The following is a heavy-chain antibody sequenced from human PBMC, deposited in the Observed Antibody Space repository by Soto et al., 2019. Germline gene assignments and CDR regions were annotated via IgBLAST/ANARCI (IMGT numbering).Heavy chain of an antibody. V-gene: IGHV5-10-1*01. Sequence: GESLKISCKGSGYSFTSYWISWVRQMPGKGLEWMGRIDPSDSYTNYSPSFQGHVTISADKSISTAYLQWSSLKASDTAMYYCARLVVTPTYYYYGLDVWGQGTTVTVS. CDR3: ARLVVTPTYYYYGLDV. D-gene: IGHD2-21*01. CDR2: IDPSDSYT. CDR1: GYSFTSYW. J-gene: IGHJ6*02.